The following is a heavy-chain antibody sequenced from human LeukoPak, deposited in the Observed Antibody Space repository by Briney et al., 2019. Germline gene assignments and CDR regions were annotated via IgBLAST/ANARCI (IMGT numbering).Heavy chain of an antibody. J-gene: IGHJ2*01. D-gene: IGHD6-19*01. CDR1: GGSISSSNW. Sequence: SGTLSLTCAVSGGSISSSNWWSWVRQPPGKGLEWIGEIYHSGSTNYNPSLKSRVTISVDKSKNQFSLKLRSVTAADTAVYYCARVAQKLERIAVAGTSEWRANWYFDLWGRGTLVTVSS. V-gene: IGHV4-4*02. CDR3: ARVAQKLERIAVAGTSEWRANWYFDL. CDR2: IYHSGST.